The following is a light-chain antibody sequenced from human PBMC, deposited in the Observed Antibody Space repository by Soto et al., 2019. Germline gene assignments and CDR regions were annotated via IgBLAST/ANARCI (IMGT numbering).Light chain of an antibody. CDR1: QSISSW. CDR2: DAS. V-gene: IGKV1-5*01. J-gene: IGKJ1*01. CDR3: QQYNSYSPT. Sequence: DIQMTQSPSTLSASVGDRVTITCRAIQSISSWLAWYQQKPGKAPKLPIYDASSLESGVPSRFSGSGSGTEFTLTISSLQPDDFATYYCQQYNSYSPTFGQGTKVDI.